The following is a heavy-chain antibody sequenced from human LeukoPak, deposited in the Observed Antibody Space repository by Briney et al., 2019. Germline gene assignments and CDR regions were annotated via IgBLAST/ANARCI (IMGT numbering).Heavy chain of an antibody. V-gene: IGHV3-30*02. D-gene: IGHD6-13*01. CDR1: GFTFSYYG. CDR2: IGYDGTDK. Sequence: GGSLRLSCAASGFTFSYYGMHWVRQAPGKGLEWVTFIGYDGTDKYYADSVKGRFTISRDNSKNTLSLHMNSLRAEDAAVYYCARDLTYNSWYYFDSWGQGTLVTVSS. CDR3: ARDLTYNSWYYFDS. J-gene: IGHJ4*02.